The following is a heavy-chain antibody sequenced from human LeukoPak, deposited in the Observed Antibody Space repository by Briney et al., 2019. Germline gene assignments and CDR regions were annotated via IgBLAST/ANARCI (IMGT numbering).Heavy chain of an antibody. J-gene: IGHJ5*02. CDR3: AREKVVPAAITVYNWFDP. CDR1: GFTFSSYE. CDR2: ISSSGSTI. V-gene: IGHV3-48*03. Sequence: PGGSLRLSCAASGFTFSSYEMNWVRQAPGKGLEWVSYISSSGSTIYYADSVKGRFTISRDNAKNSLYLQMNSLRAEDTAVYYCAREKVVPAAITVYNWFDPWGQGTLVNVSS. D-gene: IGHD2-2*01.